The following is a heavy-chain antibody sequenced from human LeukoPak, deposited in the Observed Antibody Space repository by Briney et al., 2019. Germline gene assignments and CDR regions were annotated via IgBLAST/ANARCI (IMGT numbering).Heavy chain of an antibody. CDR2: MNPNSGNT. Sequence: ASVKGSCKASGYTFSSYDINWVRQATGQGLEWMGWMNPNSGNTGYAQKFQGRVTMTRNTSISTAYMELSSLRSEDTAVYYCARDLEERYCSSTSCLSGGAFDIWGQGTMVTVSS. CDR3: ARDLEERYCSSTSCLSGGAFDI. J-gene: IGHJ3*02. CDR1: GYTFSSYD. V-gene: IGHV1-8*01. D-gene: IGHD2-2*01.